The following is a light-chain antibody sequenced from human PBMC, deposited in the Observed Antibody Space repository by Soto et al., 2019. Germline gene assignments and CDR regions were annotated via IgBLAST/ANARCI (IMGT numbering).Light chain of an antibody. J-gene: IGKJ5*01. Sequence: DIQMTQSPSSLSASVEDRVIITCRASQSISNHLNWYQQKPGKAPKLLIFAASSLQSGVPSRFSGSRSGPDFTLTISSLQPEDFALYYCQHYAGGSRITFGQGTRLEIK. V-gene: IGKV1-39*01. CDR2: AAS. CDR3: QHYAGGSRIT. CDR1: QSISNH.